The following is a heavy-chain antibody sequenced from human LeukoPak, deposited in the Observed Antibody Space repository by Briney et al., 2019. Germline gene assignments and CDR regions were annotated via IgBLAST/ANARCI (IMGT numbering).Heavy chain of an antibody. CDR3: ARHPIAAAVNFDY. J-gene: IGHJ4*02. CDR2: IYYSGST. Sequence: SETLSLTCTVSGGSISSYYWSWIRQPPGKGLEWIGYIYYSGSTNYNPSLKSRVTISVDTSKNQFSLKLSYVTAADTAVYYCARHPIAAAVNFDYWGQGTLVTVSS. D-gene: IGHD6-13*01. V-gene: IGHV4-59*08. CDR1: GGSISSYY.